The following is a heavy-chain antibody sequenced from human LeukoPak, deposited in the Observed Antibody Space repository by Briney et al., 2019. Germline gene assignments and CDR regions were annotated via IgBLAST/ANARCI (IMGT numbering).Heavy chain of an antibody. J-gene: IGHJ5*02. D-gene: IGHD3-10*01. CDR3: ARSSYWFDP. Sequence: PSETLSLTCTVSGGSISSSSYYWGWIRQPPGKGLEWIGGIYYSGSTYYNPSLKSRVTISVDTSKNQFSLKLSSVTAADTAVYYCARSSYWFDPWGQGTLVTVSS. V-gene: IGHV4-39*07. CDR2: IYYSGST. CDR1: GGSISSSSYY.